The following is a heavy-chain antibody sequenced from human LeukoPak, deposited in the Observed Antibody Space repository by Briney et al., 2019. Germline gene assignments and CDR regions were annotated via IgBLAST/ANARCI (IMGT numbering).Heavy chain of an antibody. J-gene: IGHJ4*02. Sequence: SETLSLTCVVYGGSFSGYYWSWIPQPPGKGLEWIGEINHSGSTNYNPSLKSRVTISVDTSKNQISLKLSSVTAADTAVYYCARSDELTRTFDYWGQGPLVTVSS. V-gene: IGHV4-34*01. CDR3: ARSDELTRTFDY. CDR2: INHSGST. CDR1: GGSFSGYY. D-gene: IGHD1-26*01.